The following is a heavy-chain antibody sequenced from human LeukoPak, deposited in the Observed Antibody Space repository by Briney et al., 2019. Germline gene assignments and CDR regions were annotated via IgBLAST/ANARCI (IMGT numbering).Heavy chain of an antibody. CDR2: IYYSGST. Sequence: SETLSLTCTVSGGSISSSSYYWGWIRQPPGKGLEWIGSIYYSGSTYYNPSLKSRVTISVDTSKNQFSLKLSSVTAADTAVYYCARSGLVIAVAGKGGWFDPWGQGTLVTVSS. D-gene: IGHD6-19*01. J-gene: IGHJ5*02. CDR1: GGSISSSSYY. V-gene: IGHV4-39*01. CDR3: ARSGLVIAVAGKGGWFDP.